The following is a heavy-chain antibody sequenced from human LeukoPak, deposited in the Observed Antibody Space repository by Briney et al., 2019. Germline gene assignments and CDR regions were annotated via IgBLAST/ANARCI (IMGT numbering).Heavy chain of an antibody. CDR3: ARNFLTGNDY. CDR2: ISGSGGNT. D-gene: IGHD3-9*01. CDR1: GFTSSNYA. V-gene: IGHV3-23*01. J-gene: IGHJ4*02. Sequence: GGSLRLSCAASGFTSSNYAMSWVRQAPGKGPEWVSAISGSGGNTYYADSVKGRFTISRDNSKYTLYLQMNSLRAEDTAVYYCARNFLTGNDYWGQGTLVTVSS.